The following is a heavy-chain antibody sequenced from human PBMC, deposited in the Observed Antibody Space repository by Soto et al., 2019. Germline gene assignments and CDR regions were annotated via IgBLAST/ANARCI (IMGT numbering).Heavy chain of an antibody. J-gene: IGHJ5*02. CDR1: GYTFTNYG. Sequence: GASVKVSCKASGYTFTNYGISWVRQAPGQGLEWMGWISVYDGNRNYAQKLQGRVTMTTDTSTSTAYMELRSLTSYDAAVYYCARTSGPGNWFDPWGQGTLVTVSS. D-gene: IGHD3-10*01. CDR3: ARTSGPGNWFDP. CDR2: ISVYDGNR. V-gene: IGHV1-18*01.